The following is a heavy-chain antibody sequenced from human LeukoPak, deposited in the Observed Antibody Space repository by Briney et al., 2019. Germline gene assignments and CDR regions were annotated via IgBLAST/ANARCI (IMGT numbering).Heavy chain of an antibody. D-gene: IGHD3-10*01. J-gene: IGHJ3*02. CDR2: IYYSGST. CDR3: ARHGEYYGSGSYYFGEAFDI. V-gene: IGHV4-39*01. Sequence: MAGGSLRLSCAASGFTFSDYYMSWIRQPPGKGLEWIGSIYYSGSTYYNPSLKSRVTISVDTSKNQFSLKLSSVTAADTAVYYCARHGEYYGSGSYYFGEAFDIWGQGTMVTVSS. CDR1: GFTFSDYY.